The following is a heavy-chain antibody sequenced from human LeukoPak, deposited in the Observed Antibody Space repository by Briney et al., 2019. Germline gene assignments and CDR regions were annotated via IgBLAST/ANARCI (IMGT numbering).Heavy chain of an antibody. CDR1: SISLRSDRPN. V-gene: IGHV4-39*07. CDR2: VDQTVSH. CDR3: GRELGGYPFCRDV. Sequence: AQTLSLTCSLSSISLRSDRPNWAWLRQSADKGLEHIGSVDQTVSHYNNPPLKSRVTISVDTSNKQFSLNRGSVTAADTAVYYCGRELGGYPFCRDVWGKGITVTVSS. D-gene: IGHD2-15*01. J-gene: IGHJ6*04.